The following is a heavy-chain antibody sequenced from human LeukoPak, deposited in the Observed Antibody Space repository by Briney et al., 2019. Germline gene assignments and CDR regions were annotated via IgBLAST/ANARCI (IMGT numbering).Heavy chain of an antibody. J-gene: IGHJ4*02. CDR2: ISWNSRSI. V-gene: IGHV3-9*03. CDR1: GFTFNDYA. Sequence: GGSLRLSCATSGFTFNDYAMYWVRQAPGKGLEWVSGISWNSRSISYADSVKGRFTISRDNAKNTLYLQMNSLRAEAMALYYCAKGGSSWSTFDYWGQGTLVTVSS. D-gene: IGHD6-13*01. CDR3: AKGGSSWSTFDY.